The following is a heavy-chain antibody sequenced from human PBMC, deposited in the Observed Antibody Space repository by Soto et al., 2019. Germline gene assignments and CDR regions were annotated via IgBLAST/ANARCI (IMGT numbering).Heavy chain of an antibody. CDR2: FDPEDGET. CDR1: GYTLTELS. CDR3: ATGFGYSYDGADAFDI. J-gene: IGHJ3*02. Sequence: QVQLVQSGAEVKKPGASVKVSCKVSGYTLTELSMHWVRQAPGKGLEWMGGFDPEDGETIYAQKFQVRVTMTEDTSTDTAYMELGSLRSEDTAVYYCATGFGYSYDGADAFDIWGQGTMVTVSS. D-gene: IGHD5-18*01. V-gene: IGHV1-24*01.